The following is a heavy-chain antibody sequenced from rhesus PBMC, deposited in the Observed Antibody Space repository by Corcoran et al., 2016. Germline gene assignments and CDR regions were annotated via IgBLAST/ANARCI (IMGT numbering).Heavy chain of an antibody. CDR2: IGGGSGST. V-gene: IGHV4-165*02. CDR1: GGSISGYY. CDR3: ARRPLAYCSRGVGYDYYGLDS. J-gene: IGHJ6*01. Sequence: QVQLQESGPGLVKPSETLSLTCTVSGGSISGYYWNWIRQPPGKGLEWIGYIGGGSGSTYYTPPLKSLVTISTDTTKNQFSLKRSSVTAADTAGDYCARRPLAYCSRGVGYDYYGLDSWGQGVVVTVSS. D-gene: IGHD2-39*01.